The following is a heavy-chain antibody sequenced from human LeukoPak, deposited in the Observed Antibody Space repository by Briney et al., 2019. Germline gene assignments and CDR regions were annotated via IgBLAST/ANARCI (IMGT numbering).Heavy chain of an antibody. Sequence: SGGSLRLSCAASGFTFSSYSMNWVRQAPGKGLEWVSSISSSSSYIYHADSVKGRFTISRDNAKNSLYLQMNSLRAEDTAVYYCARDTAGTWNYWGQGTLVTVSS. J-gene: IGHJ4*02. V-gene: IGHV3-21*01. CDR1: GFTFSSYS. D-gene: IGHD6-19*01. CDR3: ARDTAGTWNY. CDR2: ISSSSSYI.